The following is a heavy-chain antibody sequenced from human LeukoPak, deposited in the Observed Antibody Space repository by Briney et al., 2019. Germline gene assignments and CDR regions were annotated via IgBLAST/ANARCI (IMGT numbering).Heavy chain of an antibody. V-gene: IGHV3-53*01. CDR2: IYSGGIT. Sequence: GGSLRLSCAASGFTVSSNYMSWVRQAPGKGLEWVSVIYSGGITYYADSVKGRFTISRDNSKNTLYLQMNNLRAEDTAVYYCAREASQYYNWFDPWGQGTLATVSS. D-gene: IGHD2/OR15-2a*01. CDR3: AREASQYYNWFDP. CDR1: GFTVSSNY. J-gene: IGHJ5*02.